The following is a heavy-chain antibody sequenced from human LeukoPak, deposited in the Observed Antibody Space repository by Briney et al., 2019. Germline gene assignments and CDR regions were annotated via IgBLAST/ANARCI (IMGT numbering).Heavy chain of an antibody. D-gene: IGHD3-10*01. CDR3: AKGTMVRGVTHY. V-gene: IGHV3-23*01. CDR2: ISGNAVGT. J-gene: IGHJ4*02. CDR1: GFTFSTYA. Sequence: PGGSLRLSCAASGFTFSTYAMNWVRQAPGRGLEWVSAISGNAVGTYYADSVRGRFTVSRDNSKNTLYLQMNSQRAEDTAVYYCAKGTMVRGVTHYWGQGTLVTVSS.